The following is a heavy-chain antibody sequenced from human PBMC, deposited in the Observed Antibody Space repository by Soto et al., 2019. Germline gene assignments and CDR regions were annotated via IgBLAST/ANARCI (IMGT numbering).Heavy chain of an antibody. V-gene: IGHV1-18*01. Sequence: QVQLVQSGAEVKKPGASVKVSCKASGYTFTSYGITWVRQAPGQGLEWMGWISAYNGNTNYVPKFQGRVTMTTDTSTSTAYMGLRSMRSDDTAVYFCARCWFGLAEYWGQGTLVTVSS. D-gene: IGHD3-10*01. CDR3: ARCWFGLAEY. CDR1: GYTFTSYG. CDR2: ISAYNGNT. J-gene: IGHJ4*02.